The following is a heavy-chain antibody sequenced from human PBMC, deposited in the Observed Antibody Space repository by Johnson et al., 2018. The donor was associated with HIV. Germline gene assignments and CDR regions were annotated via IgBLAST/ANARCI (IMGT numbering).Heavy chain of an antibody. Sequence: QVQLVESGGGVVQPGKSLRLSCAASRFTFSSYGMHWVRQAPGKGLEWVAVIRYDGSNKYYADSVKGRFTISKDNSKNPLFLQMNRLRADDPAMYYCATSTASDALDIWGQGTIVTVSS. CDR2: IRYDGSNK. D-gene: IGHD1-1*01. CDR3: ATSTASDALDI. V-gene: IGHV3-33*08. J-gene: IGHJ3*02. CDR1: RFTFSSYG.